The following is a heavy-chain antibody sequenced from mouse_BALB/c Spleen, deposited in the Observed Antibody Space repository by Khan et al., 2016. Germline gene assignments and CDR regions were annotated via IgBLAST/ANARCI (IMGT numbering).Heavy chain of an antibody. CDR3: ATTTVVATKYFDV. Sequence: EVQLQESGPGLVKPSQSLSLTCTVTGYSITSDYAWNWIRQFPGNKLEWMGYISYSGSTSYNPSLKSRISITRDTSKNQFFLQLNSVTTEDTATYYCATTTVVATKYFDVWGAGTTVTFSS. CDR1: GYSITSDYA. V-gene: IGHV3-2*02. J-gene: IGHJ1*01. D-gene: IGHD1-1*01. CDR2: ISYSGST.